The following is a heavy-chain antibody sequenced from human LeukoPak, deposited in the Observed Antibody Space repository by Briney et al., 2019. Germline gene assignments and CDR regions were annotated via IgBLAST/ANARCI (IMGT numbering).Heavy chain of an antibody. J-gene: IGHJ4*02. Sequence: GGSLRLSCAASGFTFRNYATNWVRQAPGKGLEWVSDISGNGRSTYYADSVRGRFTISRDNSRNTLYLQMNSLRVDDTAVYYCAKGGYWGQGTLVTVSS. CDR3: AKGGY. CDR1: GFTFRNYA. V-gene: IGHV3-23*01. CDR2: ISGNGRST.